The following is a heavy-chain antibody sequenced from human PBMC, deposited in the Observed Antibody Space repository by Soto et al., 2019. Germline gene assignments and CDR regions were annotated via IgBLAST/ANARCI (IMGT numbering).Heavy chain of an antibody. J-gene: IGHJ4*02. CDR1: GYTFTSYP. D-gene: IGHD4-17*01. CDR3: ARPDYGDYDRYFDY. Sequence: GASVKVSCKASGYTFTSYPIHWVRQAPGQRLEWMGWINAGNGDTKCSQRFQGRVTLTRDTYTNTAYMELSSLRSEDTAVYYCARPDYGDYDRYFDYWGQGTLVTVSS. CDR2: INAGNGDT. V-gene: IGHV1-3*01.